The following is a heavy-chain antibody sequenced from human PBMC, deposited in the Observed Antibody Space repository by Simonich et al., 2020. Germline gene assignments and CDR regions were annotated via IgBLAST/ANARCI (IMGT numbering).Heavy chain of an antibody. J-gene: IGHJ6*03. Sequence: QVQLVQSGAEVKKPGASVKVSCKASGYTFTGYYMHWVRPAPGQGLEWRGGINPNSGGTNYAQKMQGRGTMTRDTSISTAYMELSRLRSDDTAVYYCARDLRGSYYYYYYMDVWGKGTTVTVSS. CDR2: INPNSGGT. V-gene: IGHV1-2*02. CDR3: ARDLRGSYYYYYYMDV. CDR1: GYTFTGYY. D-gene: IGHD1-26*01.